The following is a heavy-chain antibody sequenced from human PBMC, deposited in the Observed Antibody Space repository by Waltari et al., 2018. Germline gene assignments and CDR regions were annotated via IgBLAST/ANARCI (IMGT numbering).Heavy chain of an antibody. CDR1: GFSLSTSGVG. D-gene: IGHD3-3*01. CDR2: IYWDDDK. J-gene: IGHJ6*02. V-gene: IGHV2-5*02. Sequence: QITLKESGPTLVKPTQTLTLTCTFSGFSLSTSGVGVGWIRQPPGKALEWLALIYWDDDKSYSPSLKSRLTITKDTSKNQVVLTMTNMDPVDTATYYCAHTGKRFLEWLQLYYYYGMDVWGQGTTVTVSS. CDR3: AHTGKRFLEWLQLYYYYGMDV.